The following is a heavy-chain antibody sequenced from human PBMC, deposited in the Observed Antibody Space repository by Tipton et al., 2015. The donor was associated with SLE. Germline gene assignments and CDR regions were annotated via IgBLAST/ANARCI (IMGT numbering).Heavy chain of an antibody. CDR3: ARDPVP. CDR1: GGSFSCYY. Sequence: TLSLTCAVSGGSFSCYYWSWIRQPPGKGLEWIGEINHSGSTNYNPSLKSRVTISVDTSKNQFSLKLSSVTAADTAVYYCARDPVPWGQGTLVTVSS. V-gene: IGHV4-34*01. J-gene: IGHJ5*02. CDR2: INHSGST. D-gene: IGHD4-17*01.